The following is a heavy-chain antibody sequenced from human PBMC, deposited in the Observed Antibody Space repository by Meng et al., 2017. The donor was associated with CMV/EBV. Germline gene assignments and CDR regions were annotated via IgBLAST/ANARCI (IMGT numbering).Heavy chain of an antibody. D-gene: IGHD2-2*01. J-gene: IGHJ4*02. V-gene: IGHV1-58*01. CDR1: GFTFTSSA. CDR2: IVVGSGNT. CDR3: AADIVVVPAATSGDY. Sequence: SVKVSCKASGFTFTSSAVQWVRQARGQRLEWIGWIVVGSGNTNYARKFQERVTITRDMSTSTAYMELSSLRSEDTAVYYCAADIVVVPAATSGDYWGQGTLVTVSS.